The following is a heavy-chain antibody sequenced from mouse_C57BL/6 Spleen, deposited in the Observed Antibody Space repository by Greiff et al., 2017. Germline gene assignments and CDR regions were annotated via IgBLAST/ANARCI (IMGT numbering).Heavy chain of an antibody. CDR2: INPNNGGT. J-gene: IGHJ4*01. V-gene: IGHV1-26*01. CDR1: GYTFTDYY. CDR3: ARGPLYYGSSYDAMGY. D-gene: IGHD1-1*01. Sequence: VQLQQSGPELVKPGASVKISCKASGYTFTDYYMNWVKQSHGKSLEWIGDINPNNGGTSYNQKFKGKATLTVDKSSSAAYMELRSLTSEDSAVYYCARGPLYYGSSYDAMGYWGQGTSVTVSS.